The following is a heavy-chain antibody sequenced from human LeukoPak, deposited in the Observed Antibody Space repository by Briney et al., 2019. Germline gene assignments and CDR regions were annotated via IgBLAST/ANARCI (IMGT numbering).Heavy chain of an antibody. V-gene: IGHV1-46*01. J-gene: IGHJ4*02. D-gene: IGHD3-22*01. CDR1: GYTFTSYY. CDR2: INPSGGST. CDR3: ARGYYDRLDY. Sequence: ASVKVSCKASGYTFTSYYMHWVRQAPGQGLEWMGIINPSGGSTSYAQKFQGRVTMTRDTSTSTAYMELRSLRSDDTAVYYCARGYYDRLDYWGQGTLVTVSS.